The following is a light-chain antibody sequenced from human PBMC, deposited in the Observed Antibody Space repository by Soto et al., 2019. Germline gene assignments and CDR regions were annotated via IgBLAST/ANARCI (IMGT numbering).Light chain of an antibody. Sequence: QAVVTQPPSMSGAPGQRGTISCTGSSSNIGAGYDVHWYQQLPGTPPKLLIYLNNDRPSGVPDRFSGSKSGTSASLAITGLRADDEAVYYCQSSDNSLPGLVIFGGGTQLTVL. CDR3: QSSDNSLPGLVI. V-gene: IGLV1-40*01. CDR2: LNN. CDR1: SSNIGAGYD. J-gene: IGLJ2*01.